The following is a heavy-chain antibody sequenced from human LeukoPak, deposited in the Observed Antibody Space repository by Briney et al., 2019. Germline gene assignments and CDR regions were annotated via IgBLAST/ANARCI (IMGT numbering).Heavy chain of an antibody. V-gene: IGHV4-59*01. J-gene: IGHJ3*02. Sequence: SETLSLTCTVSGGSISNYYWSWIRQPPGKGLEWTGHIYNSATTHYNPYLQSRVTISVDTSKNQFSLRLSSVTAADTAVYYCARAGTTYSYDAHVFDIWGQGTTITVSS. CDR1: GGSISNYY. CDR2: IYNSATT. CDR3: ARAGTTYSYDAHVFDI. D-gene: IGHD3-22*01.